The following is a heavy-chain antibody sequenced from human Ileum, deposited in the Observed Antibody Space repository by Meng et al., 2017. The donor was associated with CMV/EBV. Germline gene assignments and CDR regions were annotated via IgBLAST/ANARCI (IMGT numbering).Heavy chain of an antibody. D-gene: IGHD3-10*01. CDR2: TWYGSKWYY. CDR1: DIVSISTES. Sequence: HQSVPGLWKPSQTLSPTCAGDIVSISTESWNWIRQSPSRGLEWLGRTWYGSKWYYEYAVSVKSRITIIPDTSQNQISLQLNSVTPDDTAVYYCTYGWPLKYWGQGSLVTVSS. V-gene: IGHV6-1*01. J-gene: IGHJ4*02. CDR3: TYGWPLKY.